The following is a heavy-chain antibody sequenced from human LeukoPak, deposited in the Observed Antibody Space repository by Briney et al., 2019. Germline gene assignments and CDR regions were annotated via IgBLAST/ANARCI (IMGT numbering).Heavy chain of an antibody. D-gene: IGHD6-19*01. J-gene: IGHJ4*02. CDR1: GGSISSSSYY. V-gene: IGHV4-39*01. CDR3: ARAGYSSGWYYFDY. Sequence: PSETLSLTCTVSGGSISSSSYYWGWIRQPPGKGLEWTGSIYYSGSTYYNPSLKGRVTISVDTSKNQFSLKLSSVTAADTAVYYCARAGYSSGWYYFDYWGQGTLVTVSS. CDR2: IYYSGST.